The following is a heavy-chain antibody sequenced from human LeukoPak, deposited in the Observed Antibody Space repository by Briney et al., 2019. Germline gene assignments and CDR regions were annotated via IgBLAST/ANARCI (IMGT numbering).Heavy chain of an antibody. V-gene: IGHV4-4*07. CDR1: GGSISSYY. CDR2: IYTSGST. D-gene: IGHD3-3*01. CDR3: ARVGYYDFLPYYYYMDV. J-gene: IGHJ6*03. Sequence: SETLPLTCTVSGGSISSYYWSWIRQPAGKGLEWIGRIYTSGSTNYNPSLKSRVTMSVDTSKNQFSLKLSSVTAADTAVYYCARVGYYDFLPYYYYMDVWGKGTTVTVSS.